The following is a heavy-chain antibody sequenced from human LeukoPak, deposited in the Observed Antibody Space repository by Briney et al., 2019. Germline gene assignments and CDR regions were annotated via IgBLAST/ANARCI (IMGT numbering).Heavy chain of an antibody. J-gene: IGHJ4*02. CDR3: ANVSSGSYFNEYYFDY. D-gene: IGHD1-26*01. Sequence: GGSLRLSCAASGFTFSSYAMSWVRQAPGKGLEWVSAISGSGGSTYYADSVKGRFTISRDNSKNTLYLQMNSLRAEDTAVYYCANVSSGSYFNEYYFDYWGQGTLVTVSS. V-gene: IGHV3-23*01. CDR2: ISGSGGST. CDR1: GFTFSSYA.